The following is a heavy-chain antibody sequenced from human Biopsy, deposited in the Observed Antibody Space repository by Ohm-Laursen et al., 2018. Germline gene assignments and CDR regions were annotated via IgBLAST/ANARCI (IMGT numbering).Heavy chain of an antibody. Sequence: PSDTLSLTCTLSGGSINGYYWSWIRQLPGKGLEWIGYVYYSGTTKYNPSLQSRATISLDSSNSQFSLSLTSMTPSDTAVFYCARGRWSPLLSGPYFDYWGRGTLVTVSS. J-gene: IGHJ4*02. V-gene: IGHV4-59*07. CDR2: VYYSGTT. CDR3: ARGRWSPLLSGPYFDY. D-gene: IGHD2-15*01. CDR1: GGSINGYY.